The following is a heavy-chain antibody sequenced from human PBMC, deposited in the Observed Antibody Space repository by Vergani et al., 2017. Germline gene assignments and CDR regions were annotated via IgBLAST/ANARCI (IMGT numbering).Heavy chain of an antibody. V-gene: IGHV3-21*01. CDR3: ASGGYYVAFDI. CDR2: ISSSSSYI. D-gene: IGHD1-26*01. Sequence: EVQLVESGGGLVQPGRSLRLSCAASGFTFSSYSMNWVRQAPGKGLEWVSSISSSSSYIYYADSVKGRFTISRDNAKNSLYLQMNSLRAEDAAVDYCASGGYYVAFDIWGQGTMVTVSS. CDR1: GFTFSSYS. J-gene: IGHJ3*02.